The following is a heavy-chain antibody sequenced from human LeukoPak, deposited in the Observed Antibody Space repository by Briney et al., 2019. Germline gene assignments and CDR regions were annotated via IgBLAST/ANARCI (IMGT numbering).Heavy chain of an antibody. Sequence: GGSLRLSCAASGFTFSSYWMSWVRQAPGKGLEWVANIKQDGSEKYYVDSVKGRFTISRDNAKNSLYLQMNSLRAEDTAVYYCARVLRYDCVWGSYREFDYWGQGTLVTVSS. CDR1: GFTFSSYW. CDR3: ARVLRYDCVWGSYREFDY. V-gene: IGHV3-7*01. CDR2: IKQDGSEK. J-gene: IGHJ4*02. D-gene: IGHD3-16*02.